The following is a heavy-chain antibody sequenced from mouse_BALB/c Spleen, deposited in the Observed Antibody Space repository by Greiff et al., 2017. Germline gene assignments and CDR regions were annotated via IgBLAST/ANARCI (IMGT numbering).Heavy chain of an antibody. CDR3: NAYNYGNWYFDV. CDR2: IDPENGDT. Sequence: VQLKQSGAELVRSGASVKLSCTASGFNIKDYYMHWVKQRPEQGLEWIGWIDPENGDTEYAPKFQGKATMTADTSSNTAYLQLSSLTSEDTAVYYCNAYNYGNWYFDVWGAGTTVTVSS. CDR1: GFNIKDYY. J-gene: IGHJ1*01. V-gene: IGHV14-4*02. D-gene: IGHD1-2*01.